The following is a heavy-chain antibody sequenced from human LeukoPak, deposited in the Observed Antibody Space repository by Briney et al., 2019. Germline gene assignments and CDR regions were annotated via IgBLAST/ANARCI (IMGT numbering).Heavy chain of an antibody. D-gene: IGHD3-9*01. V-gene: IGHV4-39*07. Sequence: SETLSLTCTVSGGSISSSSYYWGWIRQPPGKGLEWIGSIYYSGSTYYNPSLKSRVTISVDTSKNQFSLKLSSVTAADMAVYYCARLCFTVRLRYFDWFRNRGGWFDPWGQGTLVTVSS. CDR1: GGSISSSSYY. CDR3: ARLCFTVRLRYFDWFRNRGGWFDP. J-gene: IGHJ5*02. CDR2: IYYSGST.